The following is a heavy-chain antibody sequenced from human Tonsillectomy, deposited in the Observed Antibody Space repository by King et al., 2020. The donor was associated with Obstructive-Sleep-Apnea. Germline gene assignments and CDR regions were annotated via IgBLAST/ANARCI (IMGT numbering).Heavy chain of an antibody. J-gene: IGHJ4*02. Sequence: QLVQSGAEVKKPGASVKVSCKASGYTFTSYDISWVRQAPGQGLEWMGWISTYNGNTNYAQKLQGRVTMTTDTSTTTAYMDLKSLRSDDTAVYYCARDTKIRGGQPKMATTPFDFWGQGTLVTVSS. CDR2: ISTYNGNT. CDR1: GYTFTSYD. CDR3: ARDTKIRGGQPKMATTPFDF. D-gene: IGHD5-24*01. V-gene: IGHV1-18*04.